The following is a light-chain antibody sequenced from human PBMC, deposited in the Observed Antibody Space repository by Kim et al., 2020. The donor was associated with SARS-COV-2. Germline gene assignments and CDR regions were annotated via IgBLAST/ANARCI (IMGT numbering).Light chain of an antibody. V-gene: IGLV3-1*01. CDR1: KLGDKY. CDR2: QDT. J-gene: IGLJ2*01. CDR3: QAWDSSTLVV. Sequence: VSPGQPASFPCSGDKLGDKYACWYQQKPGQSPVLVIYQDTKRPSGIPERFSGSNSGNTATLTISGTQAMDEADYYCQAWDSSTLVVFGGGTQLTVL.